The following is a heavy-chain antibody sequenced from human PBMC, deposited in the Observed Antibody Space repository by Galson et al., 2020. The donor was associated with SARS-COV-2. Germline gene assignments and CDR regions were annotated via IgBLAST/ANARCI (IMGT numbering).Heavy chain of an antibody. CDR3: VSYCSSTSCYPRTFDY. Sequence: SETLSLTCTVSGGSISSGGYYCSWIRQHPGKGLEWIGYIYYSGSTYYNPSLKSRVTISVDTSKNQFSLKLSSVTAADTAVYYCVSYCSSTSCYPRTFDYWGQGTLVTVSS. CDR2: IYYSGST. D-gene: IGHD2-2*01. J-gene: IGHJ4*02. V-gene: IGHV4-31*03. CDR1: GGSISSGGYY.